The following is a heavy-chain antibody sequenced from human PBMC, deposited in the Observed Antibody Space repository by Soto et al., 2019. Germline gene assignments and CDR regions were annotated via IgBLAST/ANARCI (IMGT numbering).Heavy chain of an antibody. CDR2: IYSDGST. Sequence: PGGSLRLSCAASGFTVSSNYMSWIRQAPGKGLEWVSVIYSDGSTYYADSVNGRFSISRDNSKNTVTLQMNNLRAEDTAVYYCARERFTMVRGGSFDIWGQGTMVTVS. D-gene: IGHD3-10*01. CDR1: GFTVSSNY. CDR3: ARERFTMVRGGSFDI. V-gene: IGHV3-66*01. J-gene: IGHJ3*02.